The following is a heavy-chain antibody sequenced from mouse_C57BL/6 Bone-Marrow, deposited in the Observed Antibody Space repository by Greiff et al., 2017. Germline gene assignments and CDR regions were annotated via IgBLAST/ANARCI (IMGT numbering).Heavy chain of an antibody. CDR1: GYTFTSYW. D-gene: IGHD2-4*01. Sequence: VQLQQPGAELVKPGASVTLSCKASGYTFTSYWMQWVKQRPGQGLEWIGEIDPSDSSTNYNQKVKGKDTLTVDTSSSTAYMQLSSLTSEDSAVYYCARDSYDYDGDYYAMDYWGQGTSVTVSS. J-gene: IGHJ4*01. CDR3: ARDSYDYDGDYYAMDY. CDR2: IDPSDSST. V-gene: IGHV1-50*01.